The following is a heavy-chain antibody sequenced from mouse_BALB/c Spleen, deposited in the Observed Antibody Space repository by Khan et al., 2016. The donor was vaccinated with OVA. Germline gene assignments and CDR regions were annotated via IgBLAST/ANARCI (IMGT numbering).Heavy chain of an antibody. J-gene: IGHJ3*01. CDR2: INYSGNT. CDR1: GYSITSEYA. Sequence: EVKLLESGPGLVKPSQSLSLTCTVTGYSITSEYAWNWIRQFPGNKLEWMGYINYSGNTRFNPSLKSRASITRDTSKNQFFLQLNSVTTEDTATYYCARKDYYDYDPFPYWGQGTLVTASA. V-gene: IGHV3-2*02. D-gene: IGHD2-4*01. CDR3: ARKDYYDYDPFPY.